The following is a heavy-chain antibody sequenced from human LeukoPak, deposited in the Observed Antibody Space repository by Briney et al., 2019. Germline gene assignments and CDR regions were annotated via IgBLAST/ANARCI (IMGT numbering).Heavy chain of an antibody. D-gene: IGHD2-2*01. V-gene: IGHV4-59*01. CDR3: ARGLGVPAGFDP. CDR2: IYYSGST. Sequence: SETLSLTCTVSGGSISSYYWSWIRQPPGKGLEWIGYIYYSGSTNYNPSLKSRVTISVDTSKNQFSLKLSSVTAADTAVYYCARGLGVPAGFDPWGQGTLVTVSS. CDR1: GGSISSYY. J-gene: IGHJ5*02.